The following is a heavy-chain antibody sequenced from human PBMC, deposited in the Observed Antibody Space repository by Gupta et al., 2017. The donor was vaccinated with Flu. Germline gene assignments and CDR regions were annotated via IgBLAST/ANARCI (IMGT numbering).Heavy chain of an antibody. CDR3: ARPARKYLDY. D-gene: IGHD3-9*01. V-gene: IGHV4-59*08. J-gene: IGHJ4*02. Sequence: NPSLMSRVTISMDTSKNQFSLKLSSVTAADTAVYYCARPARKYLDYWGQGALVTVSS.